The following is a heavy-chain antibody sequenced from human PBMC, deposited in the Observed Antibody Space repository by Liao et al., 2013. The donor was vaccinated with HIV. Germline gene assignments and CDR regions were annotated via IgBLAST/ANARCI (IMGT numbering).Heavy chain of an antibody. V-gene: IGHV4-34*01. Sequence: QVQLQQWGAGLLKPSETLSLTCAVYGGSFSGYYWSWIRQPPGKGLEWIGEINHSGSTNYNPSLKSRVTISVDTSKNQFSLKLSSVTAADTAVYYCARGGKQQLVRRRFDYWGQGTLVTVSS. CDR3: ARGGKQQLVRRRFDY. D-gene: IGHD6-13*01. CDR1: GGSFSGYY. CDR2: INHSGST. J-gene: IGHJ4*02.